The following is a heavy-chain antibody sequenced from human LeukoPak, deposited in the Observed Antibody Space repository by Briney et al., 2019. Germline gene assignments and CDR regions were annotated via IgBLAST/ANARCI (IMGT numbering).Heavy chain of an antibody. D-gene: IGHD6-6*01. Sequence: GGSLRLSCAASGFTFSDYSLNWVRQAPGKGLEYVSAITSNEGSTYYANSVKGRFTISRDNSKNTLYLQMGSLRAEDMAVYYCATHNSSGDYWGQGTLVTVSS. CDR3: ATHNSSGDY. V-gene: IGHV3-64*01. J-gene: IGHJ4*02. CDR2: ITSNEGST. CDR1: GFTFSDYS.